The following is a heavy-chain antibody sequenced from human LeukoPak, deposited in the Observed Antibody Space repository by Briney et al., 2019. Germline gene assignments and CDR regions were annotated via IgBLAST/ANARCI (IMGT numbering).Heavy chain of an antibody. V-gene: IGHV3-30*18. J-gene: IGHJ4*02. CDR2: ISYDGSDK. D-gene: IGHD2-21*02. CDR1: AFAFSSYG. Sequence: GGSLRLSCAASAFAFSSYGMHWVRQAPGKGLEWVALISYDGSDKDYAKSVKGRFTISRDNSKNTLYLQMNSLRAEDTAVYYCAKDMSGGDCPDYWGQGTLVTVSS. CDR3: AKDMSGGDCPDY.